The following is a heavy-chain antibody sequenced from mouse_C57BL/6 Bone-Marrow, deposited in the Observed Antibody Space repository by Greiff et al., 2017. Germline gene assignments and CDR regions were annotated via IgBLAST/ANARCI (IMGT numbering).Heavy chain of an antibody. D-gene: IGHD3-3*01. CDR1: GYTFTSYW. Sequence: QVQLQQPGAELVKPGASVKLSCKASGYTFTSYWMQWVKQRPGQGLAWIGEIDPSDSYTNYNQKFKGKATLTVDTSSSTAYMQLSSLTSEDSAVYYCAREGPRWYFDVWGTGTTVTVSS. V-gene: IGHV1-50*01. CDR2: IDPSDSYT. J-gene: IGHJ1*03. CDR3: AREGPRWYFDV.